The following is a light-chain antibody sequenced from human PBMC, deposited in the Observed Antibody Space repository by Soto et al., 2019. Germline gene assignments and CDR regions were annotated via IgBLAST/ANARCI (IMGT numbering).Light chain of an antibody. Sequence: QSVLTQPPSASGTPGQRGIMSCSGSSSNIGSKTVNWYQHVPGTTPKLLVYSDNQRPSGVPDRFSGSKSGTSASLAISGLQSEDEADYYCAAWDDGLRVVFGGGTKLTVL. J-gene: IGLJ3*02. V-gene: IGLV1-44*01. CDR2: SDN. CDR1: SSNIGSKT. CDR3: AAWDDGLRVV.